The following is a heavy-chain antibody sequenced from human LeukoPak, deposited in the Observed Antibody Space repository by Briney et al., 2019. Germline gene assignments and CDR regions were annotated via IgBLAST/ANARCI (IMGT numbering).Heavy chain of an antibody. Sequence: GSLKISCKGSGYSFTNYWIGWVRQMPGKGLEWMGIFYPGDSDTRYSPSFQGQVTISADKSISTAYLQWSSLKASDTAMYYCARPSAAYYDTSGYSYYFDYWGQGTLVTVSS. D-gene: IGHD3-22*01. CDR3: ARPSAAYYDTSGYSYYFDY. V-gene: IGHV5-51*01. CDR2: FYPGDSDT. J-gene: IGHJ4*02. CDR1: GYSFTNYW.